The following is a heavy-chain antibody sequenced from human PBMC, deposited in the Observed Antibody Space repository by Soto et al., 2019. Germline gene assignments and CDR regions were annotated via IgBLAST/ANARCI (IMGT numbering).Heavy chain of an antibody. Sequence: PGGSLRLSCAASGFTFGVFGMHWVRQAPGKGLEWLSVLSYEGSEEYYADSVRGRFTISRDNSKNTLFLQMDSLRVDDTGVYYCALTRRSSLLEVAGPGFEYWGQGILVTVSS. J-gene: IGHJ4*02. CDR3: ALTRRSSLLEVAGPGFEY. V-gene: IGHV3-30*03. CDR1: GFTFGVFG. D-gene: IGHD6-19*01. CDR2: LSYEGSEE.